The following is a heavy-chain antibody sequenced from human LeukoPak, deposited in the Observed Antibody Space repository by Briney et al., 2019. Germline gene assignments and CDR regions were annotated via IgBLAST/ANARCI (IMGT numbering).Heavy chain of an antibody. CDR1: GYTSSSYG. J-gene: IGHJ3*02. CDR2: IWYDGSNK. D-gene: IGHD3-22*01. CDR3: AREGAVVITDAFDI. V-gene: IGHV3-33*01. Sequence: GGSLRLSCAASGYTSSSYGMHGVRQAPGKGLEWVAVIWYDGSNKYYADSVKGRFTISRDNSKNTLYLQMNSLRAEDTALYYCAREGAVVITDAFDIWGQGTMVTVSS.